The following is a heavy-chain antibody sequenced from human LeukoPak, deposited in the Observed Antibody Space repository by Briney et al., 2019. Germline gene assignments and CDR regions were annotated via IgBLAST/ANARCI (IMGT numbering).Heavy chain of an antibody. CDR3: ARPDRYDFWFDP. V-gene: IGHV4-39*01. Sequence: PSETLSLTCTVSGSSISSSSYYWGWIRQPPGKGLEWIGSIYYSGSTYYNPSLKSRVTISVDTSKNQFSLKLSSVTAADTAVYYCARPDRYDFWFDPWGQGTLVTVSS. J-gene: IGHJ5*02. CDR1: GSSISSSSYY. CDR2: IYYSGST. D-gene: IGHD3-3*01.